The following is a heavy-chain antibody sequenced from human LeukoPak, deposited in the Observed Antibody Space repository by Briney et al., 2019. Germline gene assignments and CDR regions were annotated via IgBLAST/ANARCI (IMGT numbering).Heavy chain of an antibody. D-gene: IGHD2/OR15-2a*01. CDR2: IRSSSSTI. V-gene: IGHV3-48*01. CDR3: ARDLYDYAMDV. Sequence: PGGSLRLSCAVSGFTFRNYDMNWVRQAPGKGLEWVSYIRSSSSTIYYADSVKGRFTISRDNAKNPLYLQMNSLRGEDTAVYYCARDLYDYAMDVWGQGTTVTVSS. CDR1: GFTFRNYD. J-gene: IGHJ6*02.